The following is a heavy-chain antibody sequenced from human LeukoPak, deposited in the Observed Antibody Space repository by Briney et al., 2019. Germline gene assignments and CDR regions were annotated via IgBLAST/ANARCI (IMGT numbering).Heavy chain of an antibody. Sequence: GASVKVSCKASGGTFSSYAISWVRQAPGQGLEWMGGIIPIFGTANYAQKLQGRVTMTTDTSTSTAYMELRSLRSDDTAVYYCARTYSGSYSVSDYWGQGTLVTVSS. CDR3: ARTYSGSYSVSDY. V-gene: IGHV1-69*05. J-gene: IGHJ4*02. CDR1: GGTFSSYA. CDR2: IIPIFGTA. D-gene: IGHD1-26*01.